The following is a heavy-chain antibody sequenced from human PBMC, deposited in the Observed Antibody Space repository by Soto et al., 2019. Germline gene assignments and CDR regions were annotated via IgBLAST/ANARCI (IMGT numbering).Heavy chain of an antibody. CDR3: ARAPAGDYTLYHYYTMDV. Sequence: QVQLVASGGGVVKPGPPLSPSGEALEFTLGDHAMNWARQAPAKGLEWGAVVWFDGGNKFYTDSVKGRFTISRDNSKNTLFLQMNSLRVVDTAVYYCARAPAGDYTLYHYYTMDVWGQGTPVTVSS. CDR1: EFTLGDHA. D-gene: IGHD4-17*01. J-gene: IGHJ6*02. V-gene: IGHV3-33*01. CDR2: VWFDGGNK.